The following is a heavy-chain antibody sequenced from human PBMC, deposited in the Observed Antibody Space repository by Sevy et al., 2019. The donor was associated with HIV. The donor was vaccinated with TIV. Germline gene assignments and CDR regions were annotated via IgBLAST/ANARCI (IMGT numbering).Heavy chain of an antibody. D-gene: IGHD3-3*01. J-gene: IGHJ3*02. V-gene: IGHV1-69*13. Sequence: ASVKVSCKASGDTFNTYAIVWVREAPGQGLEWMGGIVPKFGTANYAQKFQGKVTMTADESTSTAYMELSSLRSEDTAVYYCARSGITILGVLTFDIWGQGTTVTVSS. CDR3: ARSGITILGVLTFDI. CDR1: GDTFNTYA. CDR2: IVPKFGTA.